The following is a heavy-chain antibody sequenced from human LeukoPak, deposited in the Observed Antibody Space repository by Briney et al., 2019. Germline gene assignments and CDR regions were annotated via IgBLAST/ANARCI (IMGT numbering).Heavy chain of an antibody. Sequence: GGSLRLSCAASGFSFSTYEMNWVRQAPGKGLEWVAYISASGTVIYYADSAKGRFTISRDNAKNSLYLQMNSLRAEDTAVYYCARQWFGVDYWGQGTLVTVSS. CDR3: ARQWFGVDY. CDR2: ISASGTVI. V-gene: IGHV3-48*03. CDR1: GFSFSTYE. D-gene: IGHD3-10*01. J-gene: IGHJ4*02.